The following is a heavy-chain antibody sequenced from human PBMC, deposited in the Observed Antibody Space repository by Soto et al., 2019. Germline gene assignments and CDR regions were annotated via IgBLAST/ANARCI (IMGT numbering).Heavy chain of an antibody. D-gene: IGHD3-22*01. CDR2: IYPDDSDT. CDR1: GYNFINYW. CDR3: ARLDARWSTLSSGLEY. V-gene: IGHV5-51*01. Sequence: GESLKISCKGSGYNFINYWIGWVRQMPGKGLEWMGIIYPDDSDTIYSPPFQGQVTISVDKSINTAYLQWSSLKASDTAMYYCARLDARWSTLSSGLEYWGQGTLVTVSS. J-gene: IGHJ4*02.